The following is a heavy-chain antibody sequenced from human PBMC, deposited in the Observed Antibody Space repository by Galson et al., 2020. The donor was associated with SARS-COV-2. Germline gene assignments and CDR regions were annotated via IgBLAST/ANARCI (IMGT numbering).Heavy chain of an antibody. CDR1: GFTFSSYG. CDR2: ISYDGSNK. J-gene: IGHJ4*02. Sequence: LSLTCAASGFTFSSYGMHWVRQAPGKGLEWVAVISYDGSNKYYADSLKGRFTISRDNSKNTLYLQMNSLRAEDTAVYYCATTPAVLTGWGQGTLVTVSS. V-gene: IGHV3-30*03. D-gene: IGHD2-21*02. CDR3: ATTPAVLTG.